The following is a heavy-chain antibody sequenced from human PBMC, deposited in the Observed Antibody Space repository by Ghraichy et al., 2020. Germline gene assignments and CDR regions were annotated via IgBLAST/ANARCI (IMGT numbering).Heavy chain of an antibody. V-gene: IGHV3-33*01. CDR2: IWYDGTTK. J-gene: IGHJ3*02. D-gene: IGHD3-10*01. Sequence: GGSLRLSCAASGFNFTPYGMHWVRQAPGKGPQWVAVIWYDGTTKYYADSVKGRFTISRDNSKNTLFLQMDSLRVEDTAMYYCAREVAVGASGAFASWRQ. CDR1: GFNFTPYG. CDR3: AREVAVGASGAFAS.